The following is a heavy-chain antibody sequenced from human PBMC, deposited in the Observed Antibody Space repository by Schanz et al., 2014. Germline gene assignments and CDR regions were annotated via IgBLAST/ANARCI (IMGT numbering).Heavy chain of an antibody. CDR2: ISGGGGTT. CDR3: AKDGPGGSGSYSADGDMDV. J-gene: IGHJ6*02. Sequence: EVQLLESGGGLVEPGGSLRLSCATSGFSLDIFAVSWVRQDPGKGLEWVSSISGGGGTTYYTDSVKGRFTISRDNSKGTLYLQMNSLRAEDTAVYYCAKDGPGGSGSYSADGDMDVWGQGTTVTVSS. D-gene: IGHD3-10*01. V-gene: IGHV3-23*01. CDR1: GFSLDIFA.